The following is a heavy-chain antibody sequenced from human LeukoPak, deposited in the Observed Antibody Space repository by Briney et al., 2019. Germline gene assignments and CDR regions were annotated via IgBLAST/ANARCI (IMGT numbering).Heavy chain of an antibody. V-gene: IGHV3-23*01. CDR2: ICAGDGNT. CDR3: AKNRASSCHSPIDY. J-gene: IGHJ4*02. CDR1: AFTFSNYA. D-gene: IGHD2-2*01. Sequence: GGSLRLSCVASAFTFSNYAMTWVRQAPGKGLEWVSTICAGDGNTYYGDSVKGRFAISRDNSKSTLYLQMNSLRADDTAVYYCAKNRASSCHSPIDYWGQGTLVTVSS.